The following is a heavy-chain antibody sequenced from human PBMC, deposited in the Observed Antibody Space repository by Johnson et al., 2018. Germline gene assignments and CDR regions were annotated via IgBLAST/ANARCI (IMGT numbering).Heavy chain of an antibody. CDR2: IWYDGSTR. D-gene: IGHD5-12*01. CDR1: GFTFNSHG. CDR3: SRDRAAVATNFDY. V-gene: IGHV3-33*01. J-gene: IGHJ4*02. Sequence: QLVESGGGVVLPGXSLRXSCAASGFTFNSHGLHWVRQAPGKGLEWVALIWYDGSTRSYADSVKGRFTISRDNSKNTLYLQMTSLRVEDTAVYCCSRDRAAVATNFDYWGQGTLVTVSS.